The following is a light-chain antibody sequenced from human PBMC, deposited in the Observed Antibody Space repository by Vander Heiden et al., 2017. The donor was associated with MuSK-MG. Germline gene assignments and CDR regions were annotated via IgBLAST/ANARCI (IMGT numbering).Light chain of an antibody. Sequence: SVLTPPPPASRAPLARVTLSCSGSSSNIGSNSVYWYQQLPGTAPKLLFYTNNQRPSGVPGRFSGSKSGTSASLAISGLRSEDEADYYCAAWDDSLSAHVFGPGTRVTVL. V-gene: IGLV1-47*01. CDR1: SSNIGSNS. CDR2: TNN. CDR3: AAWDDSLSAHV. J-gene: IGLJ1*01.